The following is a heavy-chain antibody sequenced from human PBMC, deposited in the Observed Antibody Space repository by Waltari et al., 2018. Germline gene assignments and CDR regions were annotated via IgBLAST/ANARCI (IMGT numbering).Heavy chain of an antibody. D-gene: IGHD5-12*01. V-gene: IGHV4-59*01. CDR3: ARVDRYRAGYFQH. Sequence: STNYNPSLKSRVTISVDTSKNQFSLKLSSVTAADTAVYYCARVDRYRAGYFQHWGQGTLVTVSS. J-gene: IGHJ1*01. CDR2: ST.